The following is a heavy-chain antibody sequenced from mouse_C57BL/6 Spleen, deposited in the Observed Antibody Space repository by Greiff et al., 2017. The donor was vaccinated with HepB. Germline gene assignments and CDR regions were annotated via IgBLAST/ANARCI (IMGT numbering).Heavy chain of an antibody. Sequence: VQLKESGGDLVKPGGSLKLSCAASGFTFSSYGMSWVRQTPDKRLEWVATISSGGSYTYYPDSVKGRFTISRDNAKNTLYLQMSSLKSEDIAMYYCARHGLTGTFLDYWGQGTSVTVSS. V-gene: IGHV5-6*01. CDR1: GFTFSSYG. CDR2: ISSGGSYT. D-gene: IGHD4-1*01. CDR3: ARHGLTGTFLDY. J-gene: IGHJ4*01.